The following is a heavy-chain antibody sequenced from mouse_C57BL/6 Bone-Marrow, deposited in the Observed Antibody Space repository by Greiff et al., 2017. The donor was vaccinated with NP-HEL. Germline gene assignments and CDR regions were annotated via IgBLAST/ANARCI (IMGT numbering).Heavy chain of an antibody. CDR1: GFTFSSYA. CDR2: ISSGGDYI. J-gene: IGHJ4*01. CDR3: TRGTTVVSYAMDY. V-gene: IGHV5-9-1*02. Sequence: EVKLMESGEGLVKPGGSLKLSCAASGFTFSSYAMSWVRQTPEKRLEWVAYISSGGDYIYYADTVKGRFTISRDNARNTLYLQMSSLKSEDTAMYYCTRGTTVVSYAMDYWGQGTSVTVSS. D-gene: IGHD1-1*01.